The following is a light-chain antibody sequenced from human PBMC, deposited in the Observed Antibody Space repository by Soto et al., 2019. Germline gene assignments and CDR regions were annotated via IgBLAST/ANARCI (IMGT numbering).Light chain of an antibody. CDR1: QSVTNN. Sequence: EIVMTQSPAILSVSPGERATRSCRASQSVTNNLAWYQQRPGQALRLLIYGASTRATGIPARFSGSGSGTEFTLTISSLQSEDFAVYYCQQYNYLITFGQGTRLEIK. V-gene: IGKV3-15*01. J-gene: IGKJ5*01. CDR2: GAS. CDR3: QQYNYLIT.